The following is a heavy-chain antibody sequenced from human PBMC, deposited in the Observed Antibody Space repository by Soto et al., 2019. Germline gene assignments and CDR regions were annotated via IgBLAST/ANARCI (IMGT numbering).Heavy chain of an antibody. J-gene: IGHJ4*02. CDR3: AREGVIVVEGGYYFDY. V-gene: IGHV3-33*01. Sequence: QVQLVESGGGVVQPGRSLRLSCAASGFTFSSYGMHWVRQAPGKGLEWVAVIWYDGSNKYYADSVKGQFTISRDNSKNTLYLQMNSLRAEDTAVYYCAREGVIVVEGGYYFDYWGQGTLVTVSS. CDR2: IWYDGSNK. CDR1: GFTFSSYG. D-gene: IGHD3-22*01.